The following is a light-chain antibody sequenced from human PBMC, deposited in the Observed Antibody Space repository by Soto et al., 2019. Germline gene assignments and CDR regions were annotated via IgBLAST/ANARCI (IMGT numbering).Light chain of an antibody. CDR2: GAS. Sequence: EIVLTQSPATLSLSPGEGATLSCRASQSVGSSLAWYRQKPGQAPRLLISGASNRATGIPARFSGSGYGTDFTLTISNLEPEDFAVYYCQQRGNWPLTFGGGTKVEIK. J-gene: IGKJ4*01. V-gene: IGKV3-11*01. CDR1: QSVGSS. CDR3: QQRGNWPLT.